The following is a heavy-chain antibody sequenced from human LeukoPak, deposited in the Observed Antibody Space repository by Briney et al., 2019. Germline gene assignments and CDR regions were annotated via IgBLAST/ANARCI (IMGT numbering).Heavy chain of an antibody. CDR3: AREPPYYDFWGGSFDY. D-gene: IGHD3-3*01. Sequence: SETLSLTCTVSGGSISSYYWSWVRQPPGKGLEWIGYIYYSGSTNYNPSLKSRVTISVDTSKNQFSLKLSSVTAADTAVYYCAREPPYYDFWGGSFDYWGQGTLVTVSS. V-gene: IGHV4-59*01. J-gene: IGHJ4*02. CDR1: GGSISSYY. CDR2: IYYSGST.